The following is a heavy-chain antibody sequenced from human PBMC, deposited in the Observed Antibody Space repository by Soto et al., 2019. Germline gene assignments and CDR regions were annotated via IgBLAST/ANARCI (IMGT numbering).Heavy chain of an antibody. CDR1: GFTFSSYA. D-gene: IGHD3-3*01. CDR3: ARGVTIVGVVSPTGY. V-gene: IGHV3-30-3*01. CDR2: ISYDGSNK. Sequence: QVQLVESGGGVVQPGRSLRLSCAASGFTFSSYAMHWVRQAPGKGLGWVAVISYDGSNKYYADSVKGRFTSSRDNSKNTLYLQMNSLRAEETAVYYFARGVTIVGVVSPTGYWGQGTLVTVSS. J-gene: IGHJ4*02.